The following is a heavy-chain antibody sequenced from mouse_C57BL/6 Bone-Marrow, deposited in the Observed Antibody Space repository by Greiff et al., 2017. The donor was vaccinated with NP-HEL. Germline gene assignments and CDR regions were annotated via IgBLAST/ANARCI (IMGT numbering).Heavy chain of an antibody. CDR2: IYPRDGST. J-gene: IGHJ1*03. CDR1: GYTFTSYD. V-gene: IGHV1-85*01. D-gene: IGHD1-1*01. Sequence: LEESGPELVKPGASVKLSCKASGYTFTSYDINWVKQRPGQGLEWIGWIYPRDGSTKYNEKFKGKATLTVDTSSSTAYMELHSLTSEDSAVYFCARRGIYYGSSWYFDVWGTGTTVTVSS. CDR3: ARRGIYYGSSWYFDV.